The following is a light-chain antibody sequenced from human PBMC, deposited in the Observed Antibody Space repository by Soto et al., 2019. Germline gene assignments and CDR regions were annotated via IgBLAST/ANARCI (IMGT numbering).Light chain of an antibody. CDR1: QSLLHITGETF. J-gene: IGKJ5*01. CDR2: EVS. V-gene: IGKV2D-29*02. Sequence: DVVRTQTPLSLSVAPGQPASISCKSSQSLLHITGETFLFWYLQKPGQSPQLLTYEVSTRVSGVPDRFSGSGSGTDFTLEISRVETDDVGIYYCMQSTQLPPTFGQGTRLEIK. CDR3: MQSTQLPPT.